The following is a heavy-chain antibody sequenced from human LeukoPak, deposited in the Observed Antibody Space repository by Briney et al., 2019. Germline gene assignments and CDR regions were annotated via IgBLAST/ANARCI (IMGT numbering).Heavy chain of an antibody. D-gene: IGHD3-22*01. V-gene: IGHV3-30*18. Sequence: GRSLRLSCAASGFTFSSYGMHWVRQAPGKGLEWVAVISYDGSNKYYADSVKGRFTISRDNSKNTLHLQMNSLRAEDTAVYYCAKLYYYDSSGYYGTDSLDAFDIWGQGTMVTVSS. J-gene: IGHJ3*02. CDR1: GFTFSSYG. CDR3: AKLYYYDSSGYYGTDSLDAFDI. CDR2: ISYDGSNK.